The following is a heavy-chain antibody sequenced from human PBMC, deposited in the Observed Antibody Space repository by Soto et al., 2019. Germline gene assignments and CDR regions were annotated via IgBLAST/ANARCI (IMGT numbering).Heavy chain of an antibody. CDR1: GFTFSSYA. J-gene: IGHJ4*02. V-gene: IGHV3-23*01. CDR3: AKGRYYYDSSGYRIDY. Sequence: GGSLRLSCAASGFTFSSYAMSWVRQTPGKGLEWVSAISGSGGSTYYADSVKGRFTISRDNSKNTLYLQMNSLRAEDTAVYYCAKGRYYYDSSGYRIDYWGQGTLVTVSS. D-gene: IGHD3-22*01. CDR2: ISGSGGST.